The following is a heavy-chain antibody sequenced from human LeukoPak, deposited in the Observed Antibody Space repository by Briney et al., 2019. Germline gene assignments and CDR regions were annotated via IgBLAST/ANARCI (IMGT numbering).Heavy chain of an antibody. Sequence: GGSLRLSCAASGFTFSSSWMHWVRQAPGKGLVWVSSISSSSSYIYYADSVKGRFTISRDNAKNSLYLQMNSLRAEDTAVYYCARETRFSRDAFDIWGQGTMVTVSS. CDR3: ARETRFSRDAFDI. CDR2: ISSSSSYI. J-gene: IGHJ3*02. CDR1: GFTFSSSW. D-gene: IGHD3-3*01. V-gene: IGHV3-21*01.